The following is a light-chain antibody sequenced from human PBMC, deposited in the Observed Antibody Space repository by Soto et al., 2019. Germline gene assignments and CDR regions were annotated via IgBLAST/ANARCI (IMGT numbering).Light chain of an antibody. CDR3: CSYAGSYV. CDR2: DVS. J-gene: IGLJ1*01. CDR1: SSDVGGYNY. V-gene: IGLV2-11*01. Sequence: QSALTQPRSLSGSPGQSVTISCTGTSSDVGGYNYVSWYQQHPGKAPKLMIYDVSKRPSGVPDRFSGSKSGNTASLTISGLQAEDEADYYCCSYAGSYVVGTGTKLTVL.